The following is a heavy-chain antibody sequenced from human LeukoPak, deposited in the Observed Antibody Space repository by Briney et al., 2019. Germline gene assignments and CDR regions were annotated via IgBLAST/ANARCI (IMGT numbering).Heavy chain of an antibody. CDR1: GGSFSSSSYY. Sequence: SETLSLTCTVSGGSFSSSSYYWGWIRQPPGKGLEWIGSLYYSGSTYYNPSLKSRVTISVDTSKNQFSVKVSSVTAADTAVYYCARQGSSGWNYYYGMDVWGQGTTVTVSS. J-gene: IGHJ6*02. V-gene: IGHV4-39*01. CDR2: LYYSGST. CDR3: ARQGSSGWNYYYGMDV. D-gene: IGHD6-19*01.